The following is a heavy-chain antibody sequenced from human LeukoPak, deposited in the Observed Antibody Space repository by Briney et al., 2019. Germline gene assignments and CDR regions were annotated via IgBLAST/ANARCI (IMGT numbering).Heavy chain of an antibody. D-gene: IGHD6-13*01. V-gene: IGHV3-7*01. Sequence: GGSLRLSCAASGFTFSTFWMSWVRQSPGKGLELVANIKEHGGETYYLDSVRGRFTISRDTSKNTLYLQMNSLRAEDTAVYYCAREPGIAAAGTGFEDYWGQGTLVTVSS. CDR1: GFTFSTFW. CDR3: AREPGIAAAGTGFEDY. J-gene: IGHJ4*02. CDR2: IKEHGGET.